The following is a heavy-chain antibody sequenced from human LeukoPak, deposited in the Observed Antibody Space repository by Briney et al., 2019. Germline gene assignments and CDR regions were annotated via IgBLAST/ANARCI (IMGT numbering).Heavy chain of an antibody. J-gene: IGHJ4*02. CDR1: GGSFSGYY. CDR2: INHSGST. CDR3: ARGRKFGGVIVKFFYFDY. D-gene: IGHD3-16*02. V-gene: IGHV4-34*01. Sequence: SETLSLTCAVYGGSFSGYYWSWIRQPPGKGLEWIGEINHSGSTNYNPSLKSRVTISVDTSKNQFSLKLSSVTAADTAVYYCARGRKFGGVIVKFFYFDYWGQGTLDTVSS.